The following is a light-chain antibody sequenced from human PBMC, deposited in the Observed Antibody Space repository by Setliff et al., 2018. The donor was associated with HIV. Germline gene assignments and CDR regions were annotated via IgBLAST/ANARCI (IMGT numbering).Light chain of an antibody. Sequence: QSVLAQPPSVSGAPGQRVTISCTGSSSNIGAGFDVHWYQQFPGTAPKLLIYSFTNRPSGVPDRFSGSKPGTSASLAIAGLQAEDEADYYCQSYDSSLSGYVFGTGTKGTVL. V-gene: IGLV1-40*01. CDR3: QSYDSSLSGYV. J-gene: IGLJ1*01. CDR1: SSNIGAGFD. CDR2: SFT.